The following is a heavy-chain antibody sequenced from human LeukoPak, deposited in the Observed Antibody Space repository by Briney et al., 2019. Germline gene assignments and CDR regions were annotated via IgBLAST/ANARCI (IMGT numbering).Heavy chain of an antibody. D-gene: IGHD2-15*01. V-gene: IGHV3-23*01. J-gene: IGHJ4*02. CDR3: AKDLLKESTGGSSDY. CDR2: ISRSGST. Sequence: GGSLRLSCAASGFTFSAYDMQWVRQAPGKGPEWVSGISRSGSTYYRDSVKGRFTISRDNSKNTLYLQMNSLRAEDTAVYYCAKDLLKESTGGSSDYWGQGTLVTVSS. CDR1: GFTFSAYD.